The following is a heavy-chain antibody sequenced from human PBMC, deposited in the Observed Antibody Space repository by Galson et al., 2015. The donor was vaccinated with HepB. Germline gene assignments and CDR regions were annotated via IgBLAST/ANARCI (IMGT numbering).Heavy chain of an antibody. CDR2: ITYDGSDQ. Sequence: SLRLSCAASGFTFSSYGMHWVRQAPGKGLEWVTYITYDGSDQNYARSVKGRFTISRDNSKSMLYLQMDSLRAVDTAVYHCAKREARNSGPFDLWGQGALVTVSS. CDR1: GFTFSSYG. V-gene: IGHV3-30*18. J-gene: IGHJ4*02. D-gene: IGHD6-19*01. CDR3: AKREARNSGPFDL.